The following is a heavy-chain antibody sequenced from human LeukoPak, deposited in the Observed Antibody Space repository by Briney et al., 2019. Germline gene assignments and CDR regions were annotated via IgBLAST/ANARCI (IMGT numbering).Heavy chain of an antibody. Sequence: VASVKVSCKASGYTFTGYYMHWVRQAPGQGLEWMGWINPNSGGTNYAQKFQGRVTMTRDTSISTAYMELSRLRSDDTAVYYCAREGIAAAGTTVDYWGQGTLVTVSS. J-gene: IGHJ4*02. CDR3: AREGIAAAGTTVDY. CDR2: INPNSGGT. V-gene: IGHV1-2*02. CDR1: GYTFTGYY. D-gene: IGHD6-13*01.